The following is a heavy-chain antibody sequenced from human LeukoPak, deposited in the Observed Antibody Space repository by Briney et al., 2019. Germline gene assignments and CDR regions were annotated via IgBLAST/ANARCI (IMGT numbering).Heavy chain of an antibody. Sequence: PGGSLRLSCAASGFTFNIYAMRWVRQAPGKGLEWVSAISGSGGSTYYADSVKGRFIISRDNSKNTLYLQMNSLRAEDTAVYYCAKGTGSYYKGVDYWGQGTLVTVSS. J-gene: IGHJ4*02. CDR2: ISGSGGST. CDR1: GFTFNIYA. CDR3: AKGTGSYYKGVDY. V-gene: IGHV3-23*01. D-gene: IGHD3-10*01.